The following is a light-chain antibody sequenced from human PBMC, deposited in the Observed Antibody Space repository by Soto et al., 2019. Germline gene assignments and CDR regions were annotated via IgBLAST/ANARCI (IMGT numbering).Light chain of an antibody. CDR1: QGVNTR. CDR3: HQYGRSPRT. CDR2: LTS. Sequence: EIVLTQSPATLSSFPGDRFTLSFMASQGVNTRLAWYQHRPGQAPRLLIYLTSNRAAGIPARFSGSGSGTDFTLTISRLEPEDFVVYSCHQYGRSPRTFGQGTRLEIK. J-gene: IGKJ5*01. V-gene: IGKV3-20*01.